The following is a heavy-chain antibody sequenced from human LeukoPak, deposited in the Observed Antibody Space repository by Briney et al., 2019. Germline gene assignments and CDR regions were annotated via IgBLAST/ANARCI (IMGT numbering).Heavy chain of an antibody. CDR3: ARLNDGFDI. V-gene: IGHV5-51*01. J-gene: IGHJ3*02. CDR1: GYSFTSYW. Sequence: GESLKISCKGSGYSFTSYWIGGGRQVPGKGLEVMGIIDPGDSDTKYSPHFQGQVNFYADRSISNAYLQWSSLRASDTAMYYCARLNDGFDIWGQGTMVTVSS. CDR2: IDPGDSDT.